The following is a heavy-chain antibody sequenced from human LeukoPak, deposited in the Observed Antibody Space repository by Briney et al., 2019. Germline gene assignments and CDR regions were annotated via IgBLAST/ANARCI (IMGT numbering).Heavy chain of an antibody. CDR1: GFTFNRFY. CDR3: NNREF. V-gene: IGHV3-15*07. J-gene: IGHJ4*02. CDR2: IKSKTDGGTI. D-gene: IGHD3-10*01. Sequence: GGSLRLSCSASGFTFNRFYLHWVRQAPGKGLEWVGRIKSKTDGGTIDYAAPVKGRFTISRDDSKNTLYLQMNSLKTEDTAVYYCNNREFWGQGTLVTVSS.